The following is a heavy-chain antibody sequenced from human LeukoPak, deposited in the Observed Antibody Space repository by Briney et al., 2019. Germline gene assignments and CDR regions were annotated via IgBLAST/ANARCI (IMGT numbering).Heavy chain of an antibody. CDR3: ARAGEIAARGFDY. V-gene: IGHV1-2*02. J-gene: IGHJ4*02. CDR1: GYTFTGYY. CDR2: INPNSGGT. Sequence: ASVKVSCKASGYTFTGYYMHWVRQAPGQGLEWMGWINPNSGGTNYAQKFQGRVTMTRDTSISTAYMELSRLRSEDTAVYYCARAGEIAARGFDYWGQGTLVTVSS. D-gene: IGHD6-6*01.